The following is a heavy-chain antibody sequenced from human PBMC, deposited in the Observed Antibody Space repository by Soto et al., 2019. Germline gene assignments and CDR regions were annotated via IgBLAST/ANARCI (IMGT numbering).Heavy chain of an antibody. Sequence: EVQLLESGGGLVQPGGSLRLSCVGSEFTFSNYAMNWVRQAPGEGPEWVSLISSSGGTTYYADSVKGRFSISRDNSKNTLYLQMNSLRVEDTAIYYCAKAIQGRGAKTGDDSFYIWGQGTMVTVSS. CDR2: ISSSGGTT. V-gene: IGHV3-23*01. CDR1: EFTFSNYA. CDR3: AKAIQGRGAKTGDDSFYI. J-gene: IGHJ3*02. D-gene: IGHD2-8*02.